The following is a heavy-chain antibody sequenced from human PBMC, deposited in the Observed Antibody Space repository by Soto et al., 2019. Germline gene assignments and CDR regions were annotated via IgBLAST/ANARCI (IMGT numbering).Heavy chain of an antibody. CDR1: GFTFSSYG. V-gene: IGHV3-30*18. CDR2: MSWDGSDE. Sequence: QVQLVESGGGVVQPGRSLRLSCAASGFTFSSYGMHWVRQAPGKGLEWVAVMSWDGSDEFYEETVKGRFTVSRHNSRNTLYLQMNSLRPEDTAVYYCAKEGCSGGICYGFDYWGQGTLVTVSS. D-gene: IGHD2-15*01. J-gene: IGHJ4*02. CDR3: AKEGCSGGICYGFDY.